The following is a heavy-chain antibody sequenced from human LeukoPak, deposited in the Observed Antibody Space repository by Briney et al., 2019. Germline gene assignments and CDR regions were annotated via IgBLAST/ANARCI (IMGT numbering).Heavy chain of an antibody. Sequence: ASVKVSCKVSGYTLTELSMHWVRQAPGQGLEWMGIINPSGGSISYAQKFQGRVTMTRDTSTSTVYMELSSLRSEDTAVYYCARGSDLVVVPARGYYFDSWGQGTLVTVSS. CDR1: GYTLTELS. V-gene: IGHV1-46*01. D-gene: IGHD2-15*01. CDR2: INPSGGSI. J-gene: IGHJ4*02. CDR3: ARGSDLVVVPARGYYFDS.